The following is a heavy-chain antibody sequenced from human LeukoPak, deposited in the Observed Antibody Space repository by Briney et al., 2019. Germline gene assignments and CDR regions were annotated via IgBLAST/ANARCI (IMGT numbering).Heavy chain of an antibody. CDR2: INHSGST. J-gene: IGHJ1*01. D-gene: IGHD1-26*01. V-gene: IGHV4-34*01. Sequence: SETLSLTCAVYGGSFSGYYWSWIRQPPGKGLEWIGEINHSGSTTYNPSLKSRVTISVNTSKNQFSLTMSSVTAAGRAVYDGARVGYCGWGWRWELDFGDWGQRTMVTVS. CDR3: ARVGYCGWGWRWELDFGD. CDR1: GGSFSGYY.